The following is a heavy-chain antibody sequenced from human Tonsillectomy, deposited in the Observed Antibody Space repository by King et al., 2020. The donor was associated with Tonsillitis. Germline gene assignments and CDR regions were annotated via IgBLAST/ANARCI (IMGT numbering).Heavy chain of an antibody. V-gene: IGHV1-45*02. CDR2: ITPFNGYI. Sequence: QLVQSGAEVKKTGSSVKVSCKASGNIFTHRYLHWVRQAPGQALEWMGWITPFNGYIKYAQRFQDRVTITRDRSMSTAYMELSSLRSEDTAMYYCASQTGAYSSESGGMDVWGQGTTVTVSS. J-gene: IGHJ6*02. D-gene: IGHD6-19*01. CDR1: GNIFTHRY. CDR3: ASQTGAYSSESGGMDV.